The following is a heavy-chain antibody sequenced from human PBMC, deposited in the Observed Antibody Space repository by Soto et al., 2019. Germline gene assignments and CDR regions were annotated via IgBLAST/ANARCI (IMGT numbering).Heavy chain of an antibody. Sequence: QVQLVQSGAEVKKPGSSEKVSCKASGGTFSRYAISSVRQTPGQGLEWMGGIIPISGTANYAQKFQGRVTIAADDSTSTAYMGLRSLRYEDTAVYYCARDSGEEGSSWYYYRSSYYYGMDVRGQGTTVTVSS. V-gene: IGHV1-69*01. CDR2: IIPISGTA. J-gene: IGHJ6*02. CDR3: ARDSGEEGSSWYYYRSSYYYGMDV. CDR1: GGTFSRYA. D-gene: IGHD6-13*01.